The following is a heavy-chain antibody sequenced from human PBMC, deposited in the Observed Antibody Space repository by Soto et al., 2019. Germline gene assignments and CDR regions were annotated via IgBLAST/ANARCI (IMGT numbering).Heavy chain of an antibody. CDR1: GFTFSSYA. Sequence: PGGSLRLSCAAAGFTFSSYAMHWVRQAPGKGLEWVTVISYDGSKKYYADSVKGRFTISRDSSKNTLYLQMNSLRAEDTAVYYCARETEALDYWGQGTLVTVSS. CDR3: ARETEALDY. CDR2: ISYDGSKK. D-gene: IGHD1-1*01. J-gene: IGHJ4*02. V-gene: IGHV3-30-3*01.